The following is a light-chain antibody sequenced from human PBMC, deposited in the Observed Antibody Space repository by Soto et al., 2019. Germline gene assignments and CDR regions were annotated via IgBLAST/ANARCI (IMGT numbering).Light chain of an antibody. CDR2: KAS. CDR3: QQYNSYSGT. V-gene: IGKV1-5*03. CDR1: QSISSW. Sequence: DIQMTQSPSTLSASVGDRVTITCRASQSISSWLAWYQQKPGKAPKLLIYKASSLESGVPSRFSGSGSGTEFNLTISSLQPDDFATSYCQQYNSYSGTFGQGTKVEIK. J-gene: IGKJ1*01.